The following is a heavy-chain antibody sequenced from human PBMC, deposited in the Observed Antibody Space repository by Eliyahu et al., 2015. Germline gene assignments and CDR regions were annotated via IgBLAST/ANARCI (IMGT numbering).Heavy chain of an antibody. V-gene: IGHV3-23*01. J-gene: IGHJ4*02. CDR2: ISGNGDST. CDR1: GXNFRSHA. D-gene: IGHD5-24*01. CDR3: AAEMATIGDFDY. Sequence: EVQLLESGGGLVQPGGSXRVXXVASGXNFRSHAMSWVRQAPGKGLEWVSSISGNGDSTNYADSVKGRFTISRDNAKNTLYLQMNSLRAEDTAVYYCAAEMATIGDFDYWGQGISVTVSS.